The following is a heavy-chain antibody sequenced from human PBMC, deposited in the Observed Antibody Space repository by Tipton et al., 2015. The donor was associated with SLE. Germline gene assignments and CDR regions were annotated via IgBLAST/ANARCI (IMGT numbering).Heavy chain of an antibody. Sequence: TLSLTCAVYGGSFSGYYWSWIRQHPGKGLEWIGEINHSGSTNDNPSLKSRVTISVDTSKNQFSLKLSSVTAADTAVYYCARRRGSGRSFDYWGQGTLVTVSS. J-gene: IGHJ4*02. CDR2: INHSGST. D-gene: IGHD3-10*01. CDR1: GGSFSGYY. CDR3: ARRRGSGRSFDY. V-gene: IGHV4-34*01.